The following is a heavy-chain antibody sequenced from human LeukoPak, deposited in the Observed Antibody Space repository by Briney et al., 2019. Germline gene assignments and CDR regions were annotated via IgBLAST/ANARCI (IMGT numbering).Heavy chain of an antibody. CDR2: INSDGSST. CDR1: GFTISNHW. Sequence: GGSLRLSCAASGFTISNHWMDWVRQAPGKGLVRVSHINSDGSSTTYADSVKGRFTTSRDNAKNTLYLQMNSLRAEDTAVYYCAREGANGLDVWGQGTTVTVSS. J-gene: IGHJ6*02. CDR3: AREGANGLDV. V-gene: IGHV3-74*01.